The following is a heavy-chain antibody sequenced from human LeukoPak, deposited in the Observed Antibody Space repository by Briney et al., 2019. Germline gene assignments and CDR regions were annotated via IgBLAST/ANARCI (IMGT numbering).Heavy chain of an antibody. D-gene: IGHD3-22*01. V-gene: IGHV3-23*01. Sequence: GGSLRLSCAASAFTFSSYSMNWVRQAPGKGLEWVSAISGSGGSTYYADSVKGRFTISRDNSKNTLYLQMNSLRAEDTAVYYCAKGRSSGYYEYWGQGTLVTVSS. CDR2: ISGSGGST. J-gene: IGHJ4*02. CDR3: AKGRSSGYYEY. CDR1: AFTFSSYS.